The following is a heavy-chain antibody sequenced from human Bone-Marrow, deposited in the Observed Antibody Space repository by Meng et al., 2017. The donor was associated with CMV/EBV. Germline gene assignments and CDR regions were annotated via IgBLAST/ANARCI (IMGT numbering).Heavy chain of an antibody. CDR1: GFTFSSYA. J-gene: IGHJ5*02. V-gene: IGHV3-48*03. CDR3: SKKAVSPPSLDNWFDP. D-gene: IGHD5/OR15-5a*01. CDR2: ISRSGSNT. Sequence: GGSLRLSCAASGFTFSSYAMNWVRQAPGKGLEWISTISRSGSNTYYADSVKGRFTISRDNAKNSLYLQMNSLRADDTALYYCSKKAVSPPSLDNWFDPWGQGTLVTVSS.